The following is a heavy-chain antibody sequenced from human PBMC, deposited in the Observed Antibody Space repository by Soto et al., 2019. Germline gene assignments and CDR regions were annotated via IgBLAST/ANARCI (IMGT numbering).Heavy chain of an antibody. CDR2: IFHSGST. CDR1: AGSISRDNW. J-gene: IGHJ3*02. V-gene: IGHV4-4*02. Sequence: STTLSLTWSVSAGSISRDNWWSFVRQSPGKGLEWIGEIFHSGSTNYNPSLKSRVILSVDKSKNQFSLNLSSVTAAETAVYYCTSLLAGYFAFDIWGQGTMVTVSS. D-gene: IGHD3-9*01. CDR3: TSLLAGYFAFDI.